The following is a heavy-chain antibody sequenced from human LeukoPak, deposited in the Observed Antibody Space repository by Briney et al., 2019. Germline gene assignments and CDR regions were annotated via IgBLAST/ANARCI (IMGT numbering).Heavy chain of an antibody. J-gene: IGHJ3*01. CDR3: ARWALKSAFDP. Sequence: PSETLSLTCTVSGVSVSNNYWSWIRQAPGKGLEWIGYMYHTGSGNYNPSLKSRVTISIDASKNQFYLDVNSVTVADSAVYYCARWALKSAFDPWGKGQRSPSLQ. CDR1: GVSVSNNY. CDR2: MYHTGSG. D-gene: IGHD3-16*01. V-gene: IGHV4-59*02.